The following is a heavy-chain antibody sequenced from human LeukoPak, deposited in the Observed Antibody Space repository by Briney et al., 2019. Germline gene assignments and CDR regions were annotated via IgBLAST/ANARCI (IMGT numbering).Heavy chain of an antibody. D-gene: IGHD2-15*01. J-gene: IGHJ4*02. CDR2: IIGSGAGT. Sequence: GGSLRLSCAASGFTFSEYAMSWVRQAPGKGLECVSSIIGSGAGTYYGDSVRGRFSISRDNSKNTLYLQMNSLRAEDTAVYYCATVYCSGGSCNWGQGTLVTVSS. CDR3: ATVYCSGGSCN. CDR1: GFTFSEYA. V-gene: IGHV3-23*01.